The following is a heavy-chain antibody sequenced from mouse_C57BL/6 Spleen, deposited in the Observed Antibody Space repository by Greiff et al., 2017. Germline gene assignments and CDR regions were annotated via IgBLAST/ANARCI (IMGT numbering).Heavy chain of an antibody. CDR2: IDPENGDT. V-gene: IGHV14-4*01. Sequence: EVQLQQSGAELVRPGASVKLSCTASGFNIKDDYMHWVKQRPEQGLEWIGWIDPENGDTEYASKFQSKTTITADTSSNTAYLQLSSRTSEDTAVYYCTTLLRYPAWFAYWGQGTLVTVSA. CDR3: TTLLRYPAWFAY. J-gene: IGHJ3*01. D-gene: IGHD1-1*01. CDR1: GFNIKDDY.